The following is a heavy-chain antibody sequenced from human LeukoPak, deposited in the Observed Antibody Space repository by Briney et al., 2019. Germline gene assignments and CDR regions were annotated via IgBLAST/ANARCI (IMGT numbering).Heavy chain of an antibody. CDR1: GYSFTSYW. V-gene: IGHV5-51*01. J-gene: IGHJ4*02. Sequence: HGESLKISCKGSGYSFTSYWIGWVRQMPGKGLEWMGIIYPGDSDTRYSPPFQGQVTISADKSISTAYLQWSSLKASDTAMYYCARSMGYCTSTSCYVDYWVQGTLVTVSS. D-gene: IGHD2-2*01. CDR2: IYPGDSDT. CDR3: ARSMGYCTSTSCYVDY.